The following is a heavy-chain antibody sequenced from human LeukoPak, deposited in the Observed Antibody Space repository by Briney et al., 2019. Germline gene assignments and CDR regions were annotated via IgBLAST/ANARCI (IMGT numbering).Heavy chain of an antibody. Sequence: GGSLRLSCAAPGFTFSSYGMHWVRQAPGKGVEWVAFIRYDGSNKYYADSVKGRFTISRDNSKNTLYLQMNSLRAEDTAVYYCAKIPRFWSAQAYYMDVWGKGTTVTVSS. J-gene: IGHJ6*03. CDR1: GFTFSSYG. CDR2: IRYDGSNK. V-gene: IGHV3-30*02. D-gene: IGHD3-3*01. CDR3: AKIPRFWSAQAYYMDV.